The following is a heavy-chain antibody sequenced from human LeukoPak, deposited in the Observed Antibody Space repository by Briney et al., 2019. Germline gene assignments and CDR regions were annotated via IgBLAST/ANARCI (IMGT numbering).Heavy chain of an antibody. V-gene: IGHV3-23*01. CDR2: ISGSGGRT. CDR3: AESGGGWTGGSRYFDY. CDR1: GFTFSNSA. Sequence: GGSLRLSCAASGFTFSNSAMSWVRQAPGKGLEWVSGISGSGGRTFYADSVKGRLTISRDKSKTTMYLQMDSLRAEDSAVYYCAESGGGWTGGSRYFDYWGQGTLVTVSS. J-gene: IGHJ4*02. D-gene: IGHD3/OR15-3a*01.